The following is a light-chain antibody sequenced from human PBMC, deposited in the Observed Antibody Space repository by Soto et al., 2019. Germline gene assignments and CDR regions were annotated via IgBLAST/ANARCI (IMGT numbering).Light chain of an antibody. CDR2: GAS. Sequence: EIVLTQSPATLSLSPGERATLSCRASQSINRHLAWYRQKPGQAPRLLIYGASTRAAGIPARFSGSGSGTEFTLTISSLQSEDFAVYYCQQYTNWPPWTFGRGTKVDI. J-gene: IGKJ1*01. CDR1: QSINRH. CDR3: QQYTNWPPWT. V-gene: IGKV3-15*01.